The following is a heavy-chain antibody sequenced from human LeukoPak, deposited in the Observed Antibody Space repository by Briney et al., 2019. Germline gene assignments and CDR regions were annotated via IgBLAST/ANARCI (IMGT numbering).Heavy chain of an antibody. Sequence: PGGSLRLSCAASGFTFSSYNMNWVRQAPGKGLEWVSSISSSSSYIYYADSVKGRFTISRDNAKNSLYLQMNSLRAEDTAVYYCARDLEHYGSGSYCNYWGQGTLVTVSS. CDR1: GFTFSSYN. V-gene: IGHV3-21*01. D-gene: IGHD3-10*01. J-gene: IGHJ4*02. CDR3: ARDLEHYGSGSYCNY. CDR2: ISSSSSYI.